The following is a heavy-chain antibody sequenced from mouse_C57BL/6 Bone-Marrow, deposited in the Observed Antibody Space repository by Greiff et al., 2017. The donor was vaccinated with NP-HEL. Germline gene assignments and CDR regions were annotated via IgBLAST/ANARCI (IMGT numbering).Heavy chain of an antibody. D-gene: IGHD1-3*01. CDR1: GFTFTDYY. J-gene: IGHJ1*03. CDR2: IRNKANGYTT. V-gene: IGHV7-3*01. Sequence: EVQRVESGGGLVQPGGSLSLSCAASGFTFTDYYMSWVRQPPGKALEWLGFIRNKANGYTTEYSASVKGRFTISRDNSQSILYLQMNALRAEDSATYYCARYRAVAPRGHWYFDVWGTGTTVTVSS. CDR3: ARYRAVAPRGHWYFDV.